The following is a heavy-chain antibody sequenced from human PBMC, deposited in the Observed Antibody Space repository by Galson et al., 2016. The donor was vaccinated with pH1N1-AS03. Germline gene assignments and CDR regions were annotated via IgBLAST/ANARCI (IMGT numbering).Heavy chain of an antibody. V-gene: IGHV3-23*01. CDR1: GFTFSSYA. CDR2: ISGSGGST. D-gene: IGHD6-25*01. J-gene: IGHJ4*02. Sequence: SLRLSCAASGFTFSSYAMSWVRQAPGEGLEWASAISGSGGSTYYADSVKGRFTISRDNSKNTLHLQMNSLGAEDTAVYYCAKSKEMAATARDYWGQGTLVTVSS. CDR3: AKSKEMAATARDY.